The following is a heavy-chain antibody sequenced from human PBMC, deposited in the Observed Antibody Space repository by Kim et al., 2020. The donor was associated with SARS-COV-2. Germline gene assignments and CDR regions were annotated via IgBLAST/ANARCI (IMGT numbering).Heavy chain of an antibody. V-gene: IGHV3-33*01. D-gene: IGHD3-10*01. CDR1: GLTFSSHG. J-gene: IGHJ4*02. CDR3: ASGFGEFYPLDF. Sequence: GGSLRLSCAASGLTFSSHGMHWVRQAPGKGLEWVAVIWFDGSNKYYADSVKGRFTISRDNSRNTLYLQMDSLRDEDTAVYYCASGFGEFYPLDFWGQGTLVTVSS. CDR2: IWFDGSNK.